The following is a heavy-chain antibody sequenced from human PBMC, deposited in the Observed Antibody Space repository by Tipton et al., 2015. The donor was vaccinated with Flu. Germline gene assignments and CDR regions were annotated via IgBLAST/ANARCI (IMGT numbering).Heavy chain of an antibody. CDR2: IYHSGST. Sequence: TLSLTCTVSGYSISSGYYWGWIRQPPGKGLEWIGSIYHSGSTYYNPSLKSRVTISVDTSKNQFSQKLSSVTAADTAVYYCARGPEQWLVNPHYFDYWGQGTLVTVSS. CDR3: ARGPEQWLVNPHYFDY. V-gene: IGHV4-38-2*02. D-gene: IGHD6-19*01. CDR1: GYSISSGYY. J-gene: IGHJ4*02.